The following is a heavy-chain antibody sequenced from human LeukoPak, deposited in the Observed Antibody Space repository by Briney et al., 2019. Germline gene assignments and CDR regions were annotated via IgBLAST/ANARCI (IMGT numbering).Heavy chain of an antibody. CDR1: GGSFSGYY. CDR2: IYHSGST. CDR3: ARDVGYCSGGSCYSSDP. V-gene: IGHV4-34*01. J-gene: IGHJ5*02. Sequence: PSETLSLTCAVYGGSFSGYYWSWIRQPPGKGLEWIGEIYHSGSTNYNPSLKSRVTISVDKSKNQFSLKLSSVTAADTAVYYCARDVGYCSGGSCYSSDPWGQGTLVTVSS. D-gene: IGHD2-15*01.